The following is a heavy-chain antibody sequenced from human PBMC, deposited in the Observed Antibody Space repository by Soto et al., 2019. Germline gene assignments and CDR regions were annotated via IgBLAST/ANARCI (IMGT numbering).Heavy chain of an antibody. CDR2: ISAYNGNT. J-gene: IGHJ6*02. CDR3: ALVPAATSPYYSYGMDV. V-gene: IGHV1-18*01. CDR1: GYTFTSYG. Sequence: QVQLVQSGAEVKKPGASVKVSCKASGYTFTSYGISWVRQAPGQGLEWMGWISAYNGNTNYAQKIQGRVNMTTDTSTSTAYMELRSRRSDDTAVYYCALVPAATSPYYSYGMDVWGQGTTVTVSS. D-gene: IGHD2-2*01.